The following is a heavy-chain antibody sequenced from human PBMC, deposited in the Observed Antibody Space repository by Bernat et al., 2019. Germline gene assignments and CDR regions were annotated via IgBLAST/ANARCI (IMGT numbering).Heavy chain of an antibody. CDR2: ISSSSSYI. V-gene: IGHV3-21*01. CDR1: GFIFSSYS. CDR3: ARDRGSSGWYVGPDAFDI. Sequence: EVQLVESGGGLVKPGGSLRLSCAASGFIFSSYSMNWVRQAPGKGLEWVSSISSSSSYIYYADSVKGRFIIFRDNAKNSLYLQMNSLRAEDTAVYYCARDRGSSGWYVGPDAFDIWGQGTMVTVSS. D-gene: IGHD6-19*01. J-gene: IGHJ3*02.